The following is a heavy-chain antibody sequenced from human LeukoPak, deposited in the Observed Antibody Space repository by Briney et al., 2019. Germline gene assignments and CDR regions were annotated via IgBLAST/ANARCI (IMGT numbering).Heavy chain of an antibody. CDR3: ARDLTYFDWPNPAFDY. CDR1: GGSISSDY. V-gene: IGHV4-59*01. CDR2: IYFSGST. Sequence: SETLSLTCTVSGGSISSDYWSWIRQPPGKGLEWIGYIYFSGSTNYNPSLKSRVTISVDTSKTQLSLELSSVTAADTAVYYCARDLTYFDWPNPAFDYWGQGTLVTVSS. J-gene: IGHJ4*02. D-gene: IGHD3-9*01.